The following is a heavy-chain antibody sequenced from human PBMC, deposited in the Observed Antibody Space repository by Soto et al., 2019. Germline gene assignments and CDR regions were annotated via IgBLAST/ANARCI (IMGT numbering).Heavy chain of an antibody. V-gene: IGHV3-30*18. D-gene: IGHD3-22*01. CDR1: GFTFSSYG. CDR3: AKSEGVRYYDSSGDYYYYGMDV. CDR2: ISYDGSNK. Sequence: QVQLVESGGGVVQPGRSLRLSCAASGFTFSSYGMHWVRQAPGKGLEWVAVISYDGSNKYYADSVKGRFTISRDNSKNTLYLQMNSLRAEDTAVYYCAKSEGVRYYDSSGDYYYYGMDVWGQGTTVTVSS. J-gene: IGHJ6*02.